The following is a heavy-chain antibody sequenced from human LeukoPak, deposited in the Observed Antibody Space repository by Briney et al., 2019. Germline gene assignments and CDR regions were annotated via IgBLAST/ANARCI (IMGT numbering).Heavy chain of an antibody. V-gene: IGHV4-59*11. CDR2: IYYSGST. D-gene: IGHD3-22*01. CDR1: GGSISSHY. J-gene: IGHJ4*02. CDR3: ARDYYDSSGYGFAY. Sequence: SETLSLTCTVSGGSISSHYWIWIRQPPGKGLEWIGYIYYSGSTNYNPSLKSRVTISVDTSKNQFSLKLSSVTAADTAVYYCARDYYDSSGYGFAYWGQGTLVTVSS.